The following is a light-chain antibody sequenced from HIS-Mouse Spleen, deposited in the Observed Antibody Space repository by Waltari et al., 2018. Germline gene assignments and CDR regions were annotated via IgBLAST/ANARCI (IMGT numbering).Light chain of an antibody. J-gene: IGLJ1*01. CDR1: ALPKQY. Sequence: SYELTQPPSVSVSPGQTARITCSGDALPKQYAYWYQQKPGQAPVLVIYKDSERPSGIPEGFSGTRAGTTVTLTISGVQAEDEADYYCQSADSSGTYYVFGTGTKVTVL. CDR3: QSADSSGTYYV. V-gene: IGLV3-25*03. CDR2: KDS.